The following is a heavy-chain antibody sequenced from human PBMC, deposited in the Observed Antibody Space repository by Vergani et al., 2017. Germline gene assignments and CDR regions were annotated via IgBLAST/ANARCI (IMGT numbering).Heavy chain of an antibody. CDR2: IYYSGST. CDR1: GGSISSGGYY. V-gene: IGHV4-31*01. CDR3: ARDGSYGDVAYFDY. J-gene: IGHJ4*02. D-gene: IGHD1-26*01. Sequence: QVQLQESGPGLVKPSQTLSLTCTVSGGSISSGGYYWSWIRQHPGKGLEWIGYIYYSGSTYYNPSLKSLVTISVDTSKNQFTLKLSSVTAADAAVYYCARDGSYGDVAYFDYWGQGTLVTVSS.